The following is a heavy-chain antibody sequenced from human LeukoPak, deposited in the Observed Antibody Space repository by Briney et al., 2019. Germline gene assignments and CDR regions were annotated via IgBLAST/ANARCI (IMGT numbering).Heavy chain of an antibody. J-gene: IGHJ4*02. CDR3: AKGDTVTTDGR. CDR2: ISSSSSTI. Sequence: GGSLRLSCAASGFTFSSYSMNWVRQAPGKGLEWVSYISSSSSTIYYADSVKGRFTISRDNSKNTLYLQMNSLRAEDTAVYYCAKGDTVTTDGRWGQGTLVTVSS. D-gene: IGHD4-17*01. CDR1: GFTFSSYS. V-gene: IGHV3-48*01.